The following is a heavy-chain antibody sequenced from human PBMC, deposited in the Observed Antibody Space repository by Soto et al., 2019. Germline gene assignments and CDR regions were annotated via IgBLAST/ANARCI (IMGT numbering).Heavy chain of an antibody. Sequence: GSLRLSCAASGFTFSGSAMHWVRQASGKGLEWVGRIRSKANSYATAYAASVKGRFTISRDDSKNTAYLQMNSLKTEDTAVYYCTGGNPDAFDIWGQGTMVTVSS. CDR1: GFTFSGSA. J-gene: IGHJ3*02. V-gene: IGHV3-73*01. CDR3: TGGNPDAFDI. D-gene: IGHD2-15*01. CDR2: IRSKANSYAT.